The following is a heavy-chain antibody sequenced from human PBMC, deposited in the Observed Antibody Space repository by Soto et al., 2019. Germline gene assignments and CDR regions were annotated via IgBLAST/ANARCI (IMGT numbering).Heavy chain of an antibody. CDR3: ARRRGSSWYPHWFDP. CDR2: INHSGST. V-gene: IGHV4-34*01. CDR1: GGSFSGYY. Sequence: SETLSLTCAVSGGSFSGYYWSWIRQPPGKGLEWIGEINHSGSTNYNPSLKSRVTISVDTSKNQFSLKLSSVTAADTAVYYCARRRGSSWYPHWFDPWGQGTLVTVSS. J-gene: IGHJ5*02. D-gene: IGHD6-13*01.